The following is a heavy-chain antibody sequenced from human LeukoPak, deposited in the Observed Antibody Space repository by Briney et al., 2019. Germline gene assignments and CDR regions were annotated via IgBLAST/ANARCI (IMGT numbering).Heavy chain of an antibody. V-gene: IGHV1-69*13. CDR1: GGTFINYA. CDR3: ARPYRRSSYYYGMDV. Sequence: SVKVSCKASGGTFINYAISWVRQAPGQGLEWMGGIIPIFGTANYAQKFRGRVTITADESTSTAYMELSSLRSEDTAVYYCARPYRRSSYYYGMDVWGQGTTVTVSS. CDR2: IIPIFGTA. J-gene: IGHJ6*02. D-gene: IGHD6-6*01.